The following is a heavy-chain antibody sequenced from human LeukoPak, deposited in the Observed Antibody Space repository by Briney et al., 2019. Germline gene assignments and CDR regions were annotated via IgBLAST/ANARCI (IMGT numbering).Heavy chain of an antibody. J-gene: IGHJ3*02. CDR3: ARDGGWEPDAFGI. Sequence: SETLSLTCTVSGGSISSSSYYWGWIRQPPGKGLEWIGSIYYSGSTYYNPSLKSRVTISVDTSKNQFSLKLSSVTAADTAVYYCARDGGWEPDAFGIWGQGTMVTVSS. CDR2: IYYSGST. D-gene: IGHD1-26*01. CDR1: GGSISSSSYY. V-gene: IGHV4-39*07.